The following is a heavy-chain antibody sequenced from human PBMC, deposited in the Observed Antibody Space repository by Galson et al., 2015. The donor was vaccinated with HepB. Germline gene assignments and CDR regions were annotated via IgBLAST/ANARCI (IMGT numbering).Heavy chain of an antibody. CDR2: IRTKPNGYAT. CDR3: TRQGGGGLFFDN. Sequence: SLRLSCATSGFSFSGSAMYWVRQASGKGRECVGRIRTKPNGYATTYATSVEGRFTISRDDSMNTAYLQMSSLKTEDTAMYYCTRQGGGGLFFDNWGQGTLVTVSS. J-gene: IGHJ4*02. CDR1: GFSFSGSA. V-gene: IGHV3-73*01. D-gene: IGHD1-26*01.